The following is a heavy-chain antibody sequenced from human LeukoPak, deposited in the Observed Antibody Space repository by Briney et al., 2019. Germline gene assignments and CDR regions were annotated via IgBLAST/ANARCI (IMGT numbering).Heavy chain of an antibody. Sequence: GRSLRLSCAASGFTFSSYGMHWVRQAPGKGLEWVAVISYDGSNKYYADSVKGRFTISRDNSKNTLYLQMNSLRAEDTAVYYCARDIGYCTNGVCYTGPPGYWGQGTLVTVSS. V-gene: IGHV3-30*03. D-gene: IGHD2-8*01. CDR1: GFTFSSYG. CDR3: ARDIGYCTNGVCYTGPPGY. CDR2: ISYDGSNK. J-gene: IGHJ4*02.